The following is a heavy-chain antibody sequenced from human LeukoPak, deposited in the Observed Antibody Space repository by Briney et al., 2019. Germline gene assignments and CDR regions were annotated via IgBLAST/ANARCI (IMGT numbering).Heavy chain of an antibody. V-gene: IGHV1-8*01. CDR2: MSPNSGDT. CDR3: ARGPPNWGYDY. D-gene: IGHD7-27*01. CDR1: GYTFTSYD. J-gene: IGHJ4*02. Sequence: ASVKVSCKASGYTFTSYDFNWVRQATGQRPEWMGWMSPNSGDTGYAQKFRDRVTMTRNTSISTAYMELSSLRSDDTAVYYCARGPPNWGYDYWGPGTLVTVSS.